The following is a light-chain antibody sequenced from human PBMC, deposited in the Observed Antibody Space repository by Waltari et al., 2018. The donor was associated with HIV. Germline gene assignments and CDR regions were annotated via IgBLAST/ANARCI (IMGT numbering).Light chain of an antibody. Sequence: SSRLTQPPSVSVAPGETATITCGAINLERKSVIWYQQKAGQAPVVVMSYDTDRPAGIAERFSGFNSGHSATLIISRVGAGDEADYYCQVWDSATDHVLFGGGTRLTVL. J-gene: IGLJ2*01. CDR2: YDT. V-gene: IGLV3-21*04. CDR3: QVWDSATDHVL. CDR1: NLERKS.